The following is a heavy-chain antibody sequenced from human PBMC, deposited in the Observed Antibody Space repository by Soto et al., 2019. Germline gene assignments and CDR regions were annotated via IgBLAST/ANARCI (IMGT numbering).Heavy chain of an antibody. D-gene: IGHD6-19*01. V-gene: IGHV1-46*01. J-gene: IGHJ4*02. Sequence: QVQLVQSGAEVKKPGASVKVSCKASGYTFTKYYLHCVRQAPGQGLEWMGVISPSGGSTTYAQKFQGRVTMTRDTSTSTVYMELSSLRSDDTAVYWCVRGVASGFLFDYWGQGTLVTVSS. CDR2: ISPSGGST. CDR1: GYTFTKYY. CDR3: VRGVASGFLFDY.